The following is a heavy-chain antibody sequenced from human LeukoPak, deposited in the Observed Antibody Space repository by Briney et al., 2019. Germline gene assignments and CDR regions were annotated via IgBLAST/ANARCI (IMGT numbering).Heavy chain of an antibody. CDR2: FDPEDGET. D-gene: IGHD3-22*01. CDR1: GYTLTELS. J-gene: IGHJ4*02. Sequence: GASVKVSCKVSGYTLTELSMHWVRQAPGKGLEWMGGFDPEDGETIYAQKFQGRVTMTRDTSTSTVYMELSSLRSEDTAVYYCARDRALIVVDTIFDYWGQGTLVTVSS. V-gene: IGHV1-24*01. CDR3: ARDRALIVVDTIFDY.